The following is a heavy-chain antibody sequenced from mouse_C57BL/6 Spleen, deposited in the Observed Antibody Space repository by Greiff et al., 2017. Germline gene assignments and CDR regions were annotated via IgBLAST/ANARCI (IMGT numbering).Heavy chain of an antibody. Sequence: VPLQQPGAELVQPGASVKMSCKASGYTFTSSWITWVKPRPGPGLEWIGHLYPGSGSTNYNEKFKSKATLTVDTSSSTAYMQLSSLTSEDSAVYYWARREGYWGQGTTRTVSA. J-gene: IGHJ2*01. CDR2: LYPGSGST. CDR3: ARREGY. CDR1: GYTFTSSW. V-gene: IGHV1-55*01.